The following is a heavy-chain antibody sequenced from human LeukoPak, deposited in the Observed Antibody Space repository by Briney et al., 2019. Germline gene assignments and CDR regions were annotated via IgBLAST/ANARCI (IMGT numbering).Heavy chain of an antibody. CDR3: AKSDYSYDSSGYLGVDY. D-gene: IGHD3-22*01. J-gene: IGHJ4*02. Sequence: PGGSLRLSCAASGFSFSSYGMHWVRQGPGKGLEWVAVISYDGSHKHYADSVKGRFAISRDHSKNTLYLQMNSLRAEDTAVYYCAKSDYSYDSSGYLGVDYWGQGTLVTVSS. V-gene: IGHV3-30*18. CDR1: GFSFSSYG. CDR2: ISYDGSHK.